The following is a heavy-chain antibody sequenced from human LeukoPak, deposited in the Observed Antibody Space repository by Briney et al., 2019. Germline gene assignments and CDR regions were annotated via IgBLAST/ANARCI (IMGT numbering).Heavy chain of an antibody. V-gene: IGHV1-69*04. CDR3: ARAAAAACFDP. D-gene: IGHD6-13*01. Sequence: SVKVSCKASGGTFSSYAISWVRQAPGQGLEWMGRIIPILGIANYAQKFQGRVTITADKSASTAYMELSSLRSEDTAVYYCARAAAAACFDPWGQGTLVTVSS. CDR2: IIPILGIA. CDR1: GGTFSSYA. J-gene: IGHJ5*02.